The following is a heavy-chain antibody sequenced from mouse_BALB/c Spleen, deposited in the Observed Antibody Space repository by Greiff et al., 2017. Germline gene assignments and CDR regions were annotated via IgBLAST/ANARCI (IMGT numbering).Heavy chain of an antibody. CDR2: IRSKSNNYAT. CDR3: VRRFFAY. Sequence: EVKLMESGGGLVQPKGSLKLSCAASGFTFNTYAMNWVRQAPGKGLEWVARIRSKSNNYATYYADSVKDRFTISRDDSQSMLYLQMNNLKTEDTAMYYCVRRFFAYWGQGTLVTVSA. V-gene: IGHV10-1*02. J-gene: IGHJ3*01. CDR1: GFTFNTYA.